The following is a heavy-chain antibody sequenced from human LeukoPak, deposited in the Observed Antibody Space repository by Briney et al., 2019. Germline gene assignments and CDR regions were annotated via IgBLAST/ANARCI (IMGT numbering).Heavy chain of an antibody. Sequence: SETLPLTCTVSGGSISSYYWSWIRQPAGKGLEWIGRIYTSGSTNYNPSLKSRVTMSVDTSKNQFSLRLSSVTAADTAVYYCASTHYDFWSGYPVSFDYWGQGTLVTVSS. D-gene: IGHD3-3*01. V-gene: IGHV4-4*07. J-gene: IGHJ4*02. CDR3: ASTHYDFWSGYPVSFDY. CDR2: IYTSGST. CDR1: GGSISSYY.